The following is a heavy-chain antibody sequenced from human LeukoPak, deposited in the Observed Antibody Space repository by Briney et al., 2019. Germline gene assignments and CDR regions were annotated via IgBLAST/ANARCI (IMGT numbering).Heavy chain of an antibody. V-gene: IGHV3-30*04. Sequence: GGSLRLSCAASGFTFRDYVIHWVRQTPGKGLEWVAVMSSDGSTIYYADSVKGRFTISRDNFEYTLYLQMNSLRTEDSAVYYCAREVIRPYFDYWGQGTLVTVSS. D-gene: IGHD2-21*01. CDR2: MSSDGSTI. CDR3: AREVIRPYFDY. J-gene: IGHJ4*02. CDR1: GFTFRDYV.